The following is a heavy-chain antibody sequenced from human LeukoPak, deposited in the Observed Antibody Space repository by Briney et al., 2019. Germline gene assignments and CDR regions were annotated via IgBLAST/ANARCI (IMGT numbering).Heavy chain of an antibody. Sequence: SETLSLTCTVSGGSISSYHWSWIRQPAGKGLEWIGRIYTSGSTNYNPSLKSRVTMSVDTSKNQFSLKLSSVTAADTAVYYCARGNYYDSSGYYPWFDPWGQGTLVTVSS. CDR1: GGSISSYH. V-gene: IGHV4-4*07. D-gene: IGHD3-22*01. CDR2: IYTSGST. CDR3: ARGNYYDSSGYYPWFDP. J-gene: IGHJ5*02.